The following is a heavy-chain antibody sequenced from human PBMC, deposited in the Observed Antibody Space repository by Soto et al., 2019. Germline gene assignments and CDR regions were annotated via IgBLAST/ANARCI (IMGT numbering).Heavy chain of an antibody. CDR3: ARDPSKRTMVRGVIITLSYGMDV. CDR1: GFTFSSYG. Sequence: GGSLRLSCAASGFTFSSYGMHWVRQAPGKGLEWVAVIWYDGSNKYYADSVKGRFTISRDNSKNTLYLQMNSLRAEDTAVYYYARDPSKRTMVRGVIITLSYGMDVWGQGTTVTVSS. D-gene: IGHD3-10*01. CDR2: IWYDGSNK. J-gene: IGHJ6*02. V-gene: IGHV3-33*01.